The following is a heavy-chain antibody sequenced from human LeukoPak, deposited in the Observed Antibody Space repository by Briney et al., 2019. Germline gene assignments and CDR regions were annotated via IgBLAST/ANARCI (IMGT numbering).Heavy chain of an antibody. Sequence: SQTLSFTCTVSGGSISSGGYYWSWIRQHPGKGLEWIGYIYYSGSTYYNPSLKSRVTISVDTSKNQFSLKLSSVTAADMAVYYCARGTWPGDYYYYYMDVWGKGTTVTVSS. CDR2: IYYSGST. CDR3: ARGTWPGDYYYYYMDV. V-gene: IGHV4-31*03. J-gene: IGHJ6*03. D-gene: IGHD1-1*01. CDR1: GGSISSGGYY.